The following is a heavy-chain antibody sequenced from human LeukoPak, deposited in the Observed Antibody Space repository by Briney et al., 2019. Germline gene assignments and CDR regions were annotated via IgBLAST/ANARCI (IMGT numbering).Heavy chain of an antibody. CDR3: AKHGYCSGISCFFDF. J-gene: IGHJ4*02. D-gene: IGHD2-2*03. Sequence: GGSLRLSCAASGFTFSNYWMHWVRQAPGKGLVWVSRINSDGSSTSYADSVKGRFTISRDSSKNTLYLQMNSLRAEDTALYYCAKHGYCSGISCFFDFWGQGTLVTVSS. V-gene: IGHV3-74*01. CDR1: GFTFSNYW. CDR2: INSDGSST.